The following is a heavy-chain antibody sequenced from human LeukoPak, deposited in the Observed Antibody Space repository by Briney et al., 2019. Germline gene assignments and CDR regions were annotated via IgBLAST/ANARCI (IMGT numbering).Heavy chain of an antibody. CDR1: GLTFNSYS. V-gene: IGHV3-23*01. J-gene: IGHJ4*02. CDR2: ISGSGSKT. Sequence: GGSLRLSCAASGLTFNSYSMNWVRQAPGKGLEWVSGISGSGSKTYYADSVKGRFTISRDNSKNTLYLQMSSLRAEDTAVYYCARDSIQLWPNAIDFWGQGTLVTVSS. CDR3: ARDSIQLWPNAIDF. D-gene: IGHD1-1*01.